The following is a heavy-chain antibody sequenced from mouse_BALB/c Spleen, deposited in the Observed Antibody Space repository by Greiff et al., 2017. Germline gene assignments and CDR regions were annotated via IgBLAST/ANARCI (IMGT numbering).Heavy chain of an antibody. V-gene: IGHV1-4*01. CDR2: INPSSGYT. J-gene: IGHJ4*01. CDR1: GYTFTSYT. CDR3: ARSGGNYYICAMDY. D-gene: IGHD2-1*01. Sequence: VQLQQSGAELARPGASVKISCKASGYTFTSYTMHWVKQRPGQGLEWIGYINPSSGYTNYNQKFKDKATLTADKSSSTDYMQLSSLTSEDSAVYYCARSGGNYYICAMDYWGQGTSVTVSS.